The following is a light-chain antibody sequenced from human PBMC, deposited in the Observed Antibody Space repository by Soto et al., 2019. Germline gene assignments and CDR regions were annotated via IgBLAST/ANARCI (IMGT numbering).Light chain of an antibody. CDR3: SSYTSGSTLPWV. J-gene: IGLJ1*01. Sequence: QCVLTQPASGSGSRGQTITISCTGSSDDIGTYEYISWHQHHPGKAPKLIIFGVYDRPSGISDRFSGSKSGNTASLTIFGLQVEDEAVYYCSSYTSGSTLPWVFGTGTKVTVL. CDR2: GVY. V-gene: IGLV2-14*01. CDR1: SDDIGTYEY.